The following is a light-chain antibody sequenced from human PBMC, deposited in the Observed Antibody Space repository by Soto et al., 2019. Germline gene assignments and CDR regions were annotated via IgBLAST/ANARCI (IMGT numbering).Light chain of an antibody. CDR1: SSDVGGYNY. J-gene: IGLJ1*01. Sequence: QSALTQPASVSGSPGQSITISCTGTSSDVGGYNYVSWYQQHPGKAPKLMIYEVSNRPSGVSNRFSGSESGNTASLTISGLQAEDEADYYCSSYTSSSTRGVFGTGTKLTVL. V-gene: IGLV2-14*01. CDR3: SSYTSSSTRGV. CDR2: EVS.